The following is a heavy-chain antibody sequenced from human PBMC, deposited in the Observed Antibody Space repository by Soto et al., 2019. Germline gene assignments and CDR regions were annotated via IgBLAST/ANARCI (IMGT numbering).Heavy chain of an antibody. CDR3: ARRSMGGNLIDS. CDR2: IYSGGNT. CDR1: GFTVSSNS. V-gene: IGHV3-66*04. J-gene: IGHJ5*01. D-gene: IGHD1-26*01. Sequence: GGSLRLSCASSGFTVSSNSMSWVRQAPGKGLEWISLIYSGGNTNYADSVKGTFTISRDNSKNTLYLQMNSLRAEDTAVYYCARRSMGGNLIDSWRQGSLVTVPS.